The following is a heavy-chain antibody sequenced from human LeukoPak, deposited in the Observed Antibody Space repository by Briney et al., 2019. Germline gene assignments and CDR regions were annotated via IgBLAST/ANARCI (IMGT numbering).Heavy chain of an antibody. J-gene: IGHJ4*02. CDR2: IRFDGSNK. CDR1: GFTVSSNY. V-gene: IGHV3-30*02. D-gene: IGHD1-26*01. CDR3: AKDQSGRYSYGFDY. Sequence: GGSLRLSCAASGFTVSSNYMSWVRQAPGKGLEWVAFIRFDGSNKYYADSVKGRFTISRDNSKNTLYLQMNSLRAEDTAVYYCAKDQSGRYSYGFDYWGQGTLVTVSS.